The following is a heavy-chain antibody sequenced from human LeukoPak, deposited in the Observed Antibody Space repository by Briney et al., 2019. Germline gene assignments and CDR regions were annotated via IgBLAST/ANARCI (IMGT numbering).Heavy chain of an antibody. J-gene: IGHJ6*03. D-gene: IGHD1-1*01. V-gene: IGHV1-69*02. CDR3: ARVENDGYYMDV. Sequence: SVKVSCKASGGTFSSYTISWVRQAPGQGLEWMGRIIPILGIANYAQKFQGRVTITADKSTSTAYMELSSLRSEDTAVYYCARVENDGYYMDVWGKGTTVTVSS. CDR1: GGTFSSYT. CDR2: IIPILGIA.